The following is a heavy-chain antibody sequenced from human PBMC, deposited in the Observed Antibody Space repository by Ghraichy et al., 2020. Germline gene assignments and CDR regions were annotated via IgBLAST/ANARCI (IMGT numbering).Heavy chain of an antibody. D-gene: IGHD5-18*01. CDR1: GGSISSYY. V-gene: IGHV4-59*01. CDR3: ARSPGYSLSFDY. Sequence: SQTLSLTCTVSGGSISSYYWSWIRQPPGKGLEWIGYIYYSGSTNYNPSLKSRVTISVDTSKNQFSLKLSSVTAADTAVYYCARSPGYSLSFDYWGQGTLVTVSS. J-gene: IGHJ4*02. CDR2: IYYSGST.